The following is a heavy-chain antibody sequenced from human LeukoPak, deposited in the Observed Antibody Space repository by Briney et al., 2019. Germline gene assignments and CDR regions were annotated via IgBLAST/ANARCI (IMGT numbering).Heavy chain of an antibody. J-gene: IGHJ3*02. CDR3: AREGVTNAFDI. CDR1: GFTFSSNY. CDR2: IYSGGST. V-gene: IGHV3-66*01. Sequence: GGSLRLSCAASGFTFSSNYMSWVRQAPGKGLEWVSVIYSGGSTYYAGSVKSRSTNSRNNSKNTLYIQMNSVRAEDTAVYYCAREGVTNAFDIWGQGTMVTVSS. D-gene: IGHD3-10*01.